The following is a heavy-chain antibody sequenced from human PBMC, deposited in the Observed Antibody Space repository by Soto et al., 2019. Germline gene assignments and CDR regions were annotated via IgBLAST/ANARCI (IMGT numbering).Heavy chain of an antibody. CDR1: GFTFSSYS. Sequence: PWGSLRLSCAASGFTFSSYSMNWVRQAPGKGLEWVSSISSSSSYIYYADSVKGRFTISRDNAKNSLYLQMNSLRAEDTAVYYCARDRGGYYYDSSGYLIDYWGQGTLVTVSS. D-gene: IGHD3-22*01. V-gene: IGHV3-21*01. CDR3: ARDRGGYYYDSSGYLIDY. J-gene: IGHJ4*02. CDR2: ISSSSSYI.